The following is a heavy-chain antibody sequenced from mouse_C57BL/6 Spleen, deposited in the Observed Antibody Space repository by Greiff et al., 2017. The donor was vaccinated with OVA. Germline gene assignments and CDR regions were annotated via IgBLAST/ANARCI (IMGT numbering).Heavy chain of an antibody. D-gene: IGHD2-1*01. CDR3: ARYYGNSYYAMDY. CDR2: INPSTGGT. Sequence: EVQRVESGPELVKPGASVKISCKASGYSFTGYYMNWVKQSPEKSLEWIGEINPSTGGTTYNQKFKAKATLTVDKSSSTAYMQLKSLTSEDSAVYYCARYYGNSYYAMDYWGQGTSVTVSS. J-gene: IGHJ4*01. V-gene: IGHV1-42*01. CDR1: GYSFTGYY.